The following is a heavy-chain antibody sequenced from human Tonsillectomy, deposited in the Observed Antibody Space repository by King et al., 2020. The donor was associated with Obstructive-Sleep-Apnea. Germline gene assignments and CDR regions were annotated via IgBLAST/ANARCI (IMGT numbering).Heavy chain of an antibody. D-gene: IGHD3-9*01. CDR1: GFTFDDYT. CDR2: ISWDGGST. Sequence: VQLVESGGVVVQPGGSLRLSCAASGFTFDDYTMHWVRQAPGKGLEWVSLISWDGGSTYYADSVKGRFTISRDNSKNSLYLQMNSLRTEDTALYYCAKDNSPYYDILTGSRYFDYWGQGTLVTVSS. V-gene: IGHV3-43*01. CDR3: AKDNSPYYDILTGSRYFDY. J-gene: IGHJ4*02.